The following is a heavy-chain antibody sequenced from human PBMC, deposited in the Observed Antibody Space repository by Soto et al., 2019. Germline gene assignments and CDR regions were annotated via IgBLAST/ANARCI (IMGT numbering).Heavy chain of an antibody. D-gene: IGHD3-22*01. Sequence: QVQLVQSGAEVKKPGASVKVSCKASGYTFTSYGISWVRQAPGQGLEWMGWISAYNGNTNYAQKLQGRVTMTTDTSRSTAYMELRSLRSDDTAVYYCARDLAMIVVVTRSSPFDYWGQGTLVTVSS. V-gene: IGHV1-18*01. CDR2: ISAYNGNT. J-gene: IGHJ4*02. CDR3: ARDLAMIVVVTRSSPFDY. CDR1: GYTFTSYG.